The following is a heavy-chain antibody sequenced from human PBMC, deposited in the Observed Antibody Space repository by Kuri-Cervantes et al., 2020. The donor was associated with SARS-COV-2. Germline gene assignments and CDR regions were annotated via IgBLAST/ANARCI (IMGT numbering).Heavy chain of an antibody. CDR1: GCTFTGYY. J-gene: IGHJ5*02. CDR2: ISAYNGNT. Sequence: ASVKVSCKASGCTFTGYYMHWVRQAPGQGLEWMGWISAYNGNTNYAQKLQGRVTMTTDTSTSTAYMELRSLRSDDTAVYYCARSNLGLSFDPWGQGTLVTVSS. D-gene: IGHD3-16*02. CDR3: ARSNLGLSFDP. V-gene: IGHV1-18*04.